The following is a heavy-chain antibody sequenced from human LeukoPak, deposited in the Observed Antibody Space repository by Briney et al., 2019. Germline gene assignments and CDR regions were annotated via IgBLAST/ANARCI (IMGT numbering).Heavy chain of an antibody. J-gene: IGHJ4*02. V-gene: IGHV4-59*01. CDR3: ARGAQNYYDSSGYWDY. D-gene: IGHD3-22*01. Sequence: SETLSLTCTVSGGSLSSYYWSWIRQPPGKGLEWIGYIYYSGSTNYNPSLKSRVTISVDTSKNQFSLKLSPVTAADTAVYYCARGAQNYYDSSGYWDYWGQGTLVTVSS. CDR2: IYYSGST. CDR1: GGSLSSYY.